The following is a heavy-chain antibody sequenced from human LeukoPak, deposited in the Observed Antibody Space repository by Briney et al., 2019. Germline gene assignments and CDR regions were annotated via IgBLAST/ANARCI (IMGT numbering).Heavy chain of an antibody. Sequence: ASVKVSCKASGCTFTGYYMHWVRQAPGQGLEWMGWINPNSGGTNYAQKFQGRVTMTRDMSISTAYMELSRLRSDDTAVYYCARDRDLGAADAFDIWGHGTMVTVSS. J-gene: IGHJ3*02. CDR3: ARDRDLGAADAFDI. D-gene: IGHD1-26*01. V-gene: IGHV1-2*02. CDR1: GCTFTGYY. CDR2: INPNSGGT.